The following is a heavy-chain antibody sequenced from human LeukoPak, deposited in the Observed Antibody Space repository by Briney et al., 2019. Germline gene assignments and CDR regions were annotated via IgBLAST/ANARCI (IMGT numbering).Heavy chain of an antibody. J-gene: IGHJ3*02. D-gene: IGHD1-26*01. Sequence: SETLPLTCTVSGGSISSCYWSWIRQPPGKGLEWIGYIYYSGSTNYNPSLKSRVTISVDTSKNQFSLKLSSVTAADTAVYYCARVKEETWELLPDAFDIWGQGTMVTVSS. CDR2: IYYSGST. CDR3: ARVKEETWELLPDAFDI. V-gene: IGHV4-59*01. CDR1: GGSISSCY.